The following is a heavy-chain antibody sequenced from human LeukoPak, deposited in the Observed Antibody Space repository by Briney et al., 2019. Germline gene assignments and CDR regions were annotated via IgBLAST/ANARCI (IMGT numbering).Heavy chain of an antibody. Sequence: GGSLRLSCGASGFTFGRYAMSWVRQAPGKGLEWVSGMSGSGDSRYFADSVKGRFTISRDNSKNTVYLQMNSLRAEDTAVYYCAKDSRIQLWLGYVYWGQGTLVTVSS. J-gene: IGHJ4*02. V-gene: IGHV3-23*01. D-gene: IGHD5-18*01. CDR1: GFTFGRYA. CDR3: AKDSRIQLWLGYVY. CDR2: MSGSGDSR.